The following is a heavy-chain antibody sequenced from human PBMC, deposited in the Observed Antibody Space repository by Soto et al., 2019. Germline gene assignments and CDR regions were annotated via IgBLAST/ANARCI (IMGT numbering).Heavy chain of an antibody. CDR2: INHSGST. Sequence: PSETLSLTCAVYGGYFSGYYWSWIRQPPGKGLEWIGEINHSGSTNYNPSLKSRVTISVDTSKNQFSLKLSSVTAADTAVYYCARKGGYYDFWSGYYRRGAGYFDYWGQGTLVTVSS. V-gene: IGHV4-34*01. J-gene: IGHJ4*02. CDR1: GGYFSGYY. CDR3: ARKGGYYDFWSGYYRRGAGYFDY. D-gene: IGHD3-3*01.